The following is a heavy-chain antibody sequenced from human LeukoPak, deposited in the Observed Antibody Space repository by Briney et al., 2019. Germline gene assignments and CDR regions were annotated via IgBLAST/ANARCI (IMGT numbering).Heavy chain of an antibody. J-gene: IGHJ3*02. CDR2: INPGDSDT. CDR3: ARDWKDPAAFDI. D-gene: IGHD1-1*01. Sequence: GESLKISCKASGYTFTSYWIGWVRQMPGKGLEWMAIINPGDSDTRYSPSFQGQVTISADKSISTAYLQWSSLKASDTAMYYCARDWKDPAAFDIGGQGTMVSVSS. CDR1: GYTFTSYW. V-gene: IGHV5-51*01.